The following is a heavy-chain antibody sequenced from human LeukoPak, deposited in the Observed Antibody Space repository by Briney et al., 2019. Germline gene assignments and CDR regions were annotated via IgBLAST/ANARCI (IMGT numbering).Heavy chain of an antibody. Sequence: SVKVSCKASGGTFSSYAISWVRQAPGQGLEWMGRIIPILGIANYAQKFQGRVTITADKSTSTAYMELSSLRSEDTAVYYCAIASRSGYCRYWGQGTLVTVSS. CDR2: IIPILGIA. CDR3: AIASRSGYCRY. V-gene: IGHV1-69*04. D-gene: IGHD3-3*01. CDR1: GGTFSSYA. J-gene: IGHJ4*02.